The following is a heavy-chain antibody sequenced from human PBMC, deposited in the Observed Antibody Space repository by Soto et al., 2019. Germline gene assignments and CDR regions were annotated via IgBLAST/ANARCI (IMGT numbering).Heavy chain of an antibody. J-gene: IGHJ4*02. CDR1: GFTVSSNY. V-gene: IGHV3-66*01. D-gene: IGHD4-17*01. CDR2: IYSGGST. CDR3: ARDYYGDYYFDY. Sequence: PGGSLRLSCAASGFTVSSNYMSWVRQAPGKGLEWVSAIYSGGSTYYADSVKGRFTISRDNSKNTVYLQMNSLRAEDTAVYYCARDYYGDYYFDYWGQGALVTVSS.